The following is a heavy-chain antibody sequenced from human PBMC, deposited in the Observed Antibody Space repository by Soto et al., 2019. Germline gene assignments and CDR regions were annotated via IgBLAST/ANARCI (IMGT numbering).Heavy chain of an antibody. CDR1: GGTFTSDT. V-gene: IGHV1-69*06. CDR2: MFPIFGSA. J-gene: IGHJ6*02. Sequence: QVQLVQSGAEVKNPGSSVKVSCKASGGTFTSDTISWVRQAPGQGLEWRGGMFPIFGSANYAQKFQGRVTITAANSTTPAYMELSSMRSEDTAMYYCASGRGVVVPGGTTDYQYYYFCMAVWGQGTTVTVSS. CDR3: ASGRGVVVPGGTTDYQYYYFCMAV. D-gene: IGHD2-2*01.